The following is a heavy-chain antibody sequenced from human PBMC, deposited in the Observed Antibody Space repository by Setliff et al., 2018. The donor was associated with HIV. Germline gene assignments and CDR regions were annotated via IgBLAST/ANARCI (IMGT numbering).Heavy chain of an antibody. V-gene: IGHV1-2*02. Sequence: ASVKVSCKTSGYTFTAYYIHWVRQAPGQGLEWMGWINPNSGATYFAQKFQGRVTMTRDTSISTAYMELSRLRSDDTAVYYCARDLGYSSSSGWFDPWGQGTLVTVSS. CDR3: ARDLGYSSSSGWFDP. D-gene: IGHD6-6*01. CDR1: GYTFTAYY. CDR2: INPNSGAT. J-gene: IGHJ5*02.